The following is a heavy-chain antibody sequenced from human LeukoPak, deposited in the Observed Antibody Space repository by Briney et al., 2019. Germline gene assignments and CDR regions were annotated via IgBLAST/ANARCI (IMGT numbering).Heavy chain of an antibody. CDR3: ARDLSPVVRASPMGY. CDR1: EFTFTSYG. J-gene: IGHJ4*02. V-gene: IGHV3-30*03. D-gene: IGHD3-10*01. CDR2: ITYDGYYK. Sequence: GGSLRLSCAASEFTFTSYGMHWVRQAPGKGLEWVALITYDGYYKYYSDSVKGRFTISSDTSKNTLYLQMNSLRAEDTAEYYCARDLSPVVRASPMGYWGQGTLVTVSS.